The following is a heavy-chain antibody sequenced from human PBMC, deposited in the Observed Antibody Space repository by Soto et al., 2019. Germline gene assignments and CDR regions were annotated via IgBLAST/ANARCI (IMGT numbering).Heavy chain of an antibody. CDR3: ARHRSGWGADAYDI. CDR1: GYTFSNYG. V-gene: IGHV1-18*04. Sequence: QVQLVQSGAEVKRPGASVKVSCKASGYTFSNYGISWVRQAPGKRLEWMGWISTYNGKTNYVQNFQGRVTMTTDTPTSTANMELRSPISDDTALYFCARHRSGWGADAYDIWGPGTMVIVSS. CDR2: ISTYNGKT. J-gene: IGHJ3*02. D-gene: IGHD6-19*01.